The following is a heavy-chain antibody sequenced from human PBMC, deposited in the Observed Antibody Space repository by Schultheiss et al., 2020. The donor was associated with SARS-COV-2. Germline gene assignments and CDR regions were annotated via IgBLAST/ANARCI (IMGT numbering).Heavy chain of an antibody. CDR1: GGTFSSYA. V-gene: IGHV1-69*13. CDR3: ARAEGPYYYGSGSLPGDYYGLDV. J-gene: IGHJ6*02. D-gene: IGHD3-10*01. CDR2: IIPIFGTP. Sequence: SVKVSCKASGGTFSSYAISWVRQAPGQGLEWMGGIIPIFGTPNYAQNFQGRVTITEDESTSTVNMELSSLRSEDTAVYYCARAEGPYYYGSGSLPGDYYGLDVWGQGTTVTVSS.